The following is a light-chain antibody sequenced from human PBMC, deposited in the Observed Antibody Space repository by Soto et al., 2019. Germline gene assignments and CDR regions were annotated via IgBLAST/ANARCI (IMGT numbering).Light chain of an antibody. V-gene: IGKV1-33*01. CDR2: DAS. J-gene: IGKJ4*01. CDR3: EQYYTLPLT. Sequence: IQMTQSPTSLSASVGDRVTITCQASQDTGKYLNWFQQKPGKAPKLLIYDASNLETGVPARFSGSGSGTYFTFTISSPQPEAIATYFCEQYYTLPLTFGGGRKVYMK. CDR1: QDTGKY.